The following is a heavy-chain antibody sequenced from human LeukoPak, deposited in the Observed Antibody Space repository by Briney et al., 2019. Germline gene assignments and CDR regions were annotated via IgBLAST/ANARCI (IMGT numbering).Heavy chain of an antibody. J-gene: IGHJ5*02. Sequence: GGSLRLSCAASGFTYSSYAMSWVRQAPGKGLEWVSAISGSGGSTYYADSVKGRFTISRDNSKNTLYLQMNSLRAEDTAVYYCAKDGGSTSCIGWFDPWGQGTLVTVSS. CDR2: ISGSGGST. CDR3: AKDGGSTSCIGWFDP. V-gene: IGHV3-23*01. CDR1: GFTYSSYA. D-gene: IGHD2-2*01.